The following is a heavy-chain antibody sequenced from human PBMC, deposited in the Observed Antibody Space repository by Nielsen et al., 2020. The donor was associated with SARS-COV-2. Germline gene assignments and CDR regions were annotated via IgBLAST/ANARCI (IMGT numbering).Heavy chain of an antibody. Sequence: GSLRLSCAASGFTFSNAWMSWVRQPPGKGLEWIGEIYHSGSTNYNPSLKSRVTISVDKSKNQFSLKLSSVTAADTAVYYCARVVGCSSTSCYDFIDYWGQGTLVTVSS. CDR2: IYHSGST. CDR3: ARVVGCSSTSCYDFIDY. D-gene: IGHD2-2*01. V-gene: IGHV4-4*02. CDR1: GFTFSNAW. J-gene: IGHJ4*02.